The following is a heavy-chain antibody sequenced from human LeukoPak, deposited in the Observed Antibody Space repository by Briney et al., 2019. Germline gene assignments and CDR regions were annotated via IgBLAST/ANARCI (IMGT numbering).Heavy chain of an antibody. CDR3: AKGIYSSGWSYFDY. D-gene: IGHD6-19*01. Sequence: GGSLRLSCEGSRYSFDSYAMTWVRQAPGKGLEWVSTLSGSGITTYYADSVKGRFTISRDNSKNTLYLQMNSLRAEDTAVYYCAKGIYSSGWSYFDYWGHGTLVTVSS. J-gene: IGHJ4*01. CDR2: LSGSGITT. CDR1: RYSFDSYA. V-gene: IGHV3-23*01.